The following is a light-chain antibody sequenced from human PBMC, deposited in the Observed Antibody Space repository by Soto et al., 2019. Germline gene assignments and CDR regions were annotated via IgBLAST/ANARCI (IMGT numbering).Light chain of an antibody. CDR2: DAS. V-gene: IGKV3-11*01. Sequence: EIVLTQSPATLSLSPGERATLSCRASQSVSSYLAWYQQKPGQAPRLLIYDASNRATGIPARFSGSGSGTDFTLTISSLEPEDFALYYCQQRSNWPPWTFGQATKVEIK. J-gene: IGKJ1*01. CDR1: QSVSSY. CDR3: QQRSNWPPWT.